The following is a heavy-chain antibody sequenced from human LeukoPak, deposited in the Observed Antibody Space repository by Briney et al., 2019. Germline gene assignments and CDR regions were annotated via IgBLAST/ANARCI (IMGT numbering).Heavy chain of an antibody. V-gene: IGHV3-33*01. Sequence: PGRSLRLSCAASGFTFSSYGMHWVRQAPGKGLEWVAVIWYDGSNKYYADSVKGRFTISRDNSKNTLYLQMNSLRAEDTAVYYCARALRYSSGWYVDLAGRNLDAFDIWGQGTMVTVSS. CDR3: ARALRYSSGWYVDLAGRNLDAFDI. D-gene: IGHD6-19*01. J-gene: IGHJ3*02. CDR2: IWYDGSNK. CDR1: GFTFSSYG.